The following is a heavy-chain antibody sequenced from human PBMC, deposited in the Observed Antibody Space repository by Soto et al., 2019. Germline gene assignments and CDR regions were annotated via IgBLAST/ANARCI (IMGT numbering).Heavy chain of an antibody. CDR3: ARDNRFGVVSFVDY. CDR2: IWYDGSKK. CDR1: GLTFSSYG. V-gene: IGHV3-33*01. Sequence: QVQLVESGGGVVHPGRSLRLSCAASGLTFSSYGMHWVRQAPGKGLAWVAVIWYDGSKKYYADSVKGRFTISRDNSKNTLYLQMNSLRAEDTAVYYCARDNRFGVVSFVDYWGQGTLVTVSS. D-gene: IGHD3-3*01. J-gene: IGHJ4*02.